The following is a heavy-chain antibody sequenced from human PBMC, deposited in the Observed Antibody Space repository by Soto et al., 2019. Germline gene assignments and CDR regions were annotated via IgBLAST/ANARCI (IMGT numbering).Heavy chain of an antibody. D-gene: IGHD6-19*01. CDR1: GYTFTSYG. CDR3: ARGYYSSNWFDP. V-gene: IGHV1-18*01. Sequence: QVQLVQSGAEVKKPGASVKVSCKASGYTFTSYGISWVRQAPGQGLERMGWISTYNGNTNFAQKFQGRVTMTRDTSTTTAYMDLGSLRSDDTAVYYCARGYYSSNWFDPWGQGTLVTVSS. CDR2: ISTYNGNT. J-gene: IGHJ5*02.